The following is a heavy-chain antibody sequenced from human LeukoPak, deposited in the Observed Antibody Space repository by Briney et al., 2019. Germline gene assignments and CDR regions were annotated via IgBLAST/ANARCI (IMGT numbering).Heavy chain of an antibody. J-gene: IGHJ6*03. D-gene: IGHD5-12*01. V-gene: IGHV4-34*01. Sequence: PSETLSLTFAVYGASISEYYWSWFRQSPGKGLERIWEINHSGNSNYNPSLKSRVTPSIDTTKNQFSLRLSSVTAAGTAVYDCARPQNFLGYADMDVWGKGTSVTVSS. CDR1: GASISEYY. CDR2: INHSGNS. CDR3: ARPQNFLGYADMDV.